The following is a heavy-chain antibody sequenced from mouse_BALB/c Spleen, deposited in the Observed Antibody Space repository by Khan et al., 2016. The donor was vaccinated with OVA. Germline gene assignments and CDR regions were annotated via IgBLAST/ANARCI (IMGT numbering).Heavy chain of an antibody. CDR3: AIIYDGYDEFAY. CDR2: IWRDGST. J-gene: IGHJ3*01. CDR1: GLSLTNYG. D-gene: IGHD2-2*01. Sequence: QVQLKESGPGLVAPSQSLSITCTVSGLSLTNYGISWIRQPPGKGLEWLGVIWRDGSTNYHSALISRLSIHKDHSKSQVFLRLNSQQIEDIATYYCAIIYDGYDEFAYWGQGTLVTVSA. V-gene: IGHV2-3*01.